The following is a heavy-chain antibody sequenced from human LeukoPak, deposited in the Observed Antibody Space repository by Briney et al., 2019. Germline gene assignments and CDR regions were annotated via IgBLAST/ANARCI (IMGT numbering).Heavy chain of an antibody. J-gene: IGHJ4*02. D-gene: IGHD3-22*01. CDR1: GYSFTTYW. CDR2: IFPADSDT. Sequence: GESLKISCRASGYSFTTYWIGWVRQMPGKGLEWMGVIFPADSDTRYSPSFQGQVTISADKSISTAYLQWSSLKASDTAMYYCARRYYYDSSGYYGFDYWGQGTLVTVSS. CDR3: ARRYYYDSSGYYGFDY. V-gene: IGHV5-51*01.